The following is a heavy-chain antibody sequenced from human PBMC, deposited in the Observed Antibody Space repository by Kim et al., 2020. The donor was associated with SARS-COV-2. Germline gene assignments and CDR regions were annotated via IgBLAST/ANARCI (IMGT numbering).Heavy chain of an antibody. J-gene: IGHJ3*02. Sequence: RFTISRDNSKNTLYLKMNSLRAEDTAVYYCAKSPGITMVRGVIMLDAFDIWGQGTMVTVSS. CDR3: AKSPGITMVRGVIMLDAFDI. V-gene: IGHV3-23*01. D-gene: IGHD3-10*01.